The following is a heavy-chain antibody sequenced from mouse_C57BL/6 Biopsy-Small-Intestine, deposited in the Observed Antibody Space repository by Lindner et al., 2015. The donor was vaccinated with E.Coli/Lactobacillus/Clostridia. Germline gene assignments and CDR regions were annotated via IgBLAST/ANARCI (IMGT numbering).Heavy chain of an antibody. J-gene: IGHJ3*01. V-gene: IGHV1-82*01. CDR2: IYPGDGDT. Sequence: VQLQESGPELVKPGASVKISCKASGYVFSSSWMNWVKQRPGKGLEWIGRIYPGDGDTNYNGKFKGKATLTADKSSSTAYMQLSSPTSEDSAVYFCATYDGYFAWFAYWGQGTLVTVSA. D-gene: IGHD2-3*01. CDR3: ATYDGYFAWFAY. CDR1: GYVFSSSW.